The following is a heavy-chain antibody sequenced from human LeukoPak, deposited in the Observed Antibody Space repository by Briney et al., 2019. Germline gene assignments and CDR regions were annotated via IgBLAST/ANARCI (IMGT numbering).Heavy chain of an antibody. CDR3: ARDGGGYRGGDCYPYYFDY. V-gene: IGHV3-48*03. J-gene: IGHJ4*02. CDR2: ISSSGSTI. D-gene: IGHD2-21*02. Sequence: GGCLRLSCAASGFTFSSYEMNWVRQAPGKGLEWVSYISSSGSTIYYADSVKGRFTISRDNAKNSLYLQMNSLRAEDTAVYYCARDGGGYRGGDCYPYYFDYWGQGTLVTVSS. CDR1: GFTFSSYE.